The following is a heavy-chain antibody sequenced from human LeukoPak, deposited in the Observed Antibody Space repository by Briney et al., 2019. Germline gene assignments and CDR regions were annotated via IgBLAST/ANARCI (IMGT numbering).Heavy chain of an antibody. Sequence: PGGSLRLSCAASGFTFSSYAMSWVRQAPGKGLEWVSAISGSGGSTYYADSVKGRFTISRDNSKNTLYLQMNSLRAEDTAVYYCAISITMIVVVITPRFDYWGQGTLVTVSS. CDR1: GFTFSSYA. D-gene: IGHD3-22*01. V-gene: IGHV3-23*01. J-gene: IGHJ4*02. CDR3: AISITMIVVVITPRFDY. CDR2: ISGSGGST.